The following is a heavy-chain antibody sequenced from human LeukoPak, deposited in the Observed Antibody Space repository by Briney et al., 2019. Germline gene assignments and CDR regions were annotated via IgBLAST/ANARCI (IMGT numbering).Heavy chain of an antibody. V-gene: IGHV4-34*01. CDR1: GGSFSGYY. CDR3: ARPQYGDYVFDY. J-gene: IGHJ4*02. CDR2: INHSGST. D-gene: IGHD4-17*01. Sequence: PSETLSLTCAVYGGSFSGYYWNWIRQPPGKGLEWIGEINHSGSTNYNPSLKSRVTISVDTSKNQFSLKLSSVTAADTAVYYCARPQYGDYVFDYWGQGTLVTVSS.